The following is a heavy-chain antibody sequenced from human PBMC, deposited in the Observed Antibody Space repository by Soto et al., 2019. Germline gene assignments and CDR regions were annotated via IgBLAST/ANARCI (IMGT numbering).Heavy chain of an antibody. J-gene: IGHJ3*02. CDR3: ARRDDSETFDI. CDR2: IYRGGGT. V-gene: IGHV3-53*01. Sequence: EVQLVESGGGLIQPGGSLRLICAASGLSVTANYMTWVRQAPGKGLEWLSIIYRGGGTYYADSLKGRAIISRDGSRNMVFLQMNSLTAEAAGGYYCARRDDSETFDIWGRGTAVNVSS. CDR1: GLSVTANY. D-gene: IGHD5-18*01.